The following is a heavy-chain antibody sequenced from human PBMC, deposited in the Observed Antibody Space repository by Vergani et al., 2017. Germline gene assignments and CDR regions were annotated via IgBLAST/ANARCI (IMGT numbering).Heavy chain of an antibody. J-gene: IGHJ5*02. CDR3: ARDLKYSSGWNNWFDP. Sequence: QLQLQESGSGLVKPSQTLSLTCTVSGGSISSGSYYWSWIRQPAGKGLEWIGRIYTSGSTNYNPSLKSRVTMSVDTSKNQFSLKLSSVTAADTAVYYCARDLKYSSGWNNWFDPWGQGTLVTVSS. CDR1: GGSISSGSYY. V-gene: IGHV4-61*02. CDR2: IYTSGST. D-gene: IGHD6-19*01.